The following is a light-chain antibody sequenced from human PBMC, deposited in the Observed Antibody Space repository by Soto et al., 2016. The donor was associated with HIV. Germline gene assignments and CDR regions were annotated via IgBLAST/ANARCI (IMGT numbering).Light chain of an antibody. V-gene: IGKV1-5*03. CDR3: QQYNSYPYT. CDR2: KAS. J-gene: IGKJ2*01. CDR1: QSISSW. Sequence: DIQMTQSPSTLSASVGDRVTITCRASQSISSWLAWYQQKPGKAPKLLIYKASSLESGVPSRFSGSGSGTEFTLTISSLEPDDFATYYCQQYNSYPYTFGQGTKLEIK.